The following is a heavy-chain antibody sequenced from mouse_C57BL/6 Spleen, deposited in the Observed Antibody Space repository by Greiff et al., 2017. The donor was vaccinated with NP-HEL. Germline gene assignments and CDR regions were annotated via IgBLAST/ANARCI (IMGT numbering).Heavy chain of an antibody. D-gene: IGHD1-1*01. J-gene: IGHJ4*01. V-gene: IGHV1-39*01. CDR2: INPNYGTT. CDR3: ARRAFITTVVPGAMDY. CDR1: GYSFTDYN. Sequence: QLQESGPELVKPGASVKISCKASGYSFTDYNMNWVKQSNGKSLEWIGVINPNYGTTSYNQKFKGKATLTVDQSSSTAYIQLNSLTSEDSAVYYCARRAFITTVVPGAMDYWGQGTSVTVSS.